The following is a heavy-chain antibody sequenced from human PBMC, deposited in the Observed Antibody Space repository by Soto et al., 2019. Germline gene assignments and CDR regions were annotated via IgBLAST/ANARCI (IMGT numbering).Heavy chain of an antibody. D-gene: IGHD3-9*01. CDR3: AKLCLELNVLRYFDWLSRRDDSFDI. CDR2: MSYDGSNK. Sequence: GGSLRLSCAASGFTFSSYGMHWVRQAPGKGLEWVAVMSYDGSNKYYADSVKGRFTISRDNSKNTLYLQMNSLRAEDTAVYYCAKLCLELNVLRYFDWLSRRDDSFDIWGQGTMVTVSS. J-gene: IGHJ3*02. V-gene: IGHV3-30*18. CDR1: GFTFSSYG.